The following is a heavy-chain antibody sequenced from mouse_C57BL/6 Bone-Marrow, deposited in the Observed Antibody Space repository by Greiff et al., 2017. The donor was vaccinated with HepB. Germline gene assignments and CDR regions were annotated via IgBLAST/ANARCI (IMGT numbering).Heavy chain of an antibody. CDR2: IIPSSGYT. CDR3: ARNPPYYRLRGWYFDV. V-gene: IGHV1-7*01. J-gene: IGHJ1*03. D-gene: IGHD2-12*01. CDR1: GYTFTSYW. Sequence: VQMQQSGAELAKPGASVKLSCKASGYTFTSYWMHWVKQRPGQGLEWIGYIIPSSGYTKYNQKFKDKATLTADKSSSTAYIQLSSLTYEDSAVYYCARNPPYYRLRGWYFDVWGTGTTVTVSS.